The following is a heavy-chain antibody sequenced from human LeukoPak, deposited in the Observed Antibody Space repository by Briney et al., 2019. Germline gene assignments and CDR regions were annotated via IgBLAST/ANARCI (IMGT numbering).Heavy chain of an antibody. CDR3: ARHYGP. J-gene: IGHJ5*02. D-gene: IGHD3-10*01. Sequence: SETLSLTCIVSGGSISSDSYYWAWIRQPPGKGLQWIGSLYYRGSAYYDSSLKSRVTISGDTSQNQFSLKLNSVTAADTAVYYCARHYGPWGQGTLVTVSS. CDR2: LYYRGSA. V-gene: IGHV4-39*01. CDR1: GGSISSDSYY.